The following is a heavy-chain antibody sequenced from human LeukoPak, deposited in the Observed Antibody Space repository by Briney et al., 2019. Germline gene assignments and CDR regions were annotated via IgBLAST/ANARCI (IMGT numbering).Heavy chain of an antibody. J-gene: IGHJ4*02. Sequence: GGSLRLSCAASGFTFSTYSINWVRQAPGKGLEWVSSISSSSSYIYYADSVKGRFTISRDNAKNSLYLQMSSLRGEDTAVYYCARDRGGRSPSYFDYWGQGTLVTVSS. CDR2: ISSSSSYI. CDR3: ARDRGGRSPSYFDY. D-gene: IGHD6-19*01. V-gene: IGHV3-21*01. CDR1: GFTFSTYS.